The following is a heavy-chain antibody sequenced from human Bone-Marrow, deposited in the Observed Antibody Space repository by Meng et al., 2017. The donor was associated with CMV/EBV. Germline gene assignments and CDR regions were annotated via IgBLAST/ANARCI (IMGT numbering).Heavy chain of an antibody. J-gene: IGHJ5*01. CDR3: ARAHGHSGSYYVYNWFDS. V-gene: IGHV1-2*02. CDR2: INPNGGAT. CDR1: GYTFIDYY. D-gene: IGHD1-26*01. Sequence: ASVKVSCKTSGYTFIDYYMHWVRQAPGQGLEWLGWINPNGGATNYAQKFQGRVTMTRDTSIDTAYMELSRLRSDDTAVYYCARAHGHSGSYYVYNWFDSWGQGILVTVSS.